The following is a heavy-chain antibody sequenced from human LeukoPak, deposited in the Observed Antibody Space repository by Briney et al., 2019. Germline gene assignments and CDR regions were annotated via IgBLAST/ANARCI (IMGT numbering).Heavy chain of an antibody. V-gene: IGHV5-51*01. CDR1: GYTFTTYW. CDR2: IYPGDSDT. Sequence: GESLKISCKGSGYTFTTYWIGRVRQMPGKGLEWMGIIYPGDSDTRYSPSFQGQVTISADKSISTAYLQWSSLKASDTAMYYCARQRDMSTWFDPWGQGTLVTVSS. D-gene: IGHD3-16*01. CDR3: ARQRDMSTWFDP. J-gene: IGHJ5*02.